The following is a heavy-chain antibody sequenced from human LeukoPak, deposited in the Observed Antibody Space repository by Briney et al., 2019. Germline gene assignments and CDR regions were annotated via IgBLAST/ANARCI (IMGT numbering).Heavy chain of an antibody. CDR2: ISYDGSNK. V-gene: IGHV3-30-3*01. CDR1: GFTFSSYA. J-gene: IGHJ6*02. D-gene: IGHD3-3*01. CDR3: ERVNTIFGEVKKEGMDV. Sequence: GGSLRLSCAASGFTFSSYAMHWVRQAPGKGREGVADISYDGSNKYYADSVKGRFTISRDNYKNTLYLQMKSLKAEDTAVYYYERVNTIFGEVKKEGMDVWGQGTTVTVSS.